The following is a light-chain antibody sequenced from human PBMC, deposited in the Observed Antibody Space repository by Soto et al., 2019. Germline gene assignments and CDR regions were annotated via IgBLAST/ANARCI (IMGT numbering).Light chain of an antibody. CDR3: QSYDSSLGGNYV. J-gene: IGLJ1*01. CDR1: SSNIGAGYD. CDR2: GST. V-gene: IGLV1-40*01. Sequence: SVLSQPPSVTGSTGEMVTISYTGSSSNIGAGYDAHWFQQVPGTAPKLLIYGSTNRPSGVPDRFSGSKSGTSASLAITGLQAEDGADYYCQSYDSSLGGNYVFGTGTKVTVL.